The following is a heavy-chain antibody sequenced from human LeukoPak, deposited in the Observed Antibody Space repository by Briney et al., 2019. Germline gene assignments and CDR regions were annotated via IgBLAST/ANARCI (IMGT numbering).Heavy chain of an antibody. J-gene: IGHJ4*02. CDR2: INPSGGST. CDR3: ARYPRSGWSEFDY. V-gene: IGHV1-46*01. Sequence: ASVKVSCKASGYTFTGYYMHWVRQAPGQGLEWMGIINPSGGSTSYAQKFQGRVTMTRDTSTSTVYMEPSSLRSEDTAVYYCARYPRSGWSEFDYWGQGTLVTVSS. D-gene: IGHD6-19*01. CDR1: GYTFTGYY.